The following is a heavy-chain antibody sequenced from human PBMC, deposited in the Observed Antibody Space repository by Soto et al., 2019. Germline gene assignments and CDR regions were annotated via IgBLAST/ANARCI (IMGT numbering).Heavy chain of an antibody. CDR3: ASLVYSSGCYYFDY. J-gene: IGHJ4*02. V-gene: IGHV4-4*07. Sequence: VQLQESGPGLVKSSEILSLTCTVSGGSISSYYWAWIRQPVGEGLEYIGRIYTSDRTNYNPSFKSRVTMSVDASKNQFSLQMTSVTAAVTAVYYCASLVYSSGCYYFDYWGPGTLVTVSS. CDR2: IYTSDRT. CDR1: GGSISSYY. D-gene: IGHD3-10*01.